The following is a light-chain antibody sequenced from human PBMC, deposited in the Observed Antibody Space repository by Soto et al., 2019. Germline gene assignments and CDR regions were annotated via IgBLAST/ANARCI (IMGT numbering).Light chain of an antibody. CDR1: HPISNY. CDR2: GAS. CDR3: QQTYATPIT. Sequence: DIPMTQSQSSLSASVGDRVTITCRASHPISNYLNWYQHRPGKAPKLLIYGASTLQSGVPSRFSGSESGTDFTLTITSLQPEDCATYYCQQTYATPITFGQGTRPE. V-gene: IGKV1-39*01. J-gene: IGKJ5*01.